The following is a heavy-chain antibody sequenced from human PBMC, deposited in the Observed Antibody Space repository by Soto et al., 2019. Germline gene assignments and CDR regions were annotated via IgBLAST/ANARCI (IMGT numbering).Heavy chain of an antibody. CDR3: AREGEYMYYFDY. D-gene: IGHD3-16*01. Sequence: SETLSLTCAVSGGSISSGGYSWSWIRQPPGKGLEWIGYIYHSGSTHYNPSLKSRVTISVDRSKNQFSLKLSSVTAADTAVYYCAREGEYMYYFDYWSQGTLVTVSS. CDR1: GGSISSGGYS. J-gene: IGHJ4*02. V-gene: IGHV4-30-2*01. CDR2: IYHSGST.